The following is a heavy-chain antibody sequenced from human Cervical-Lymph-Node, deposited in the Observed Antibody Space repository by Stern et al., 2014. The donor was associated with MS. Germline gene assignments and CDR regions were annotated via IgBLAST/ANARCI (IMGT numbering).Heavy chain of an antibody. CDR3: ARVPRRDGYTEQYNWFDP. CDR1: GYTFTSYG. J-gene: IGHJ5*02. CDR2: ISAYNGNT. Sequence: QVQLVESEAEVKKPGASVKVSCKASGYTFTSYGISWVRQAPGQGLEWMGWISAYNGNTNYAQKLQGRVTMTTDTSTSTAYMELRSLRSDDTAVYYCARVPRRDGYTEQYNWFDPWGQGTLVTVSS. D-gene: IGHD5-24*01. V-gene: IGHV1-18*01.